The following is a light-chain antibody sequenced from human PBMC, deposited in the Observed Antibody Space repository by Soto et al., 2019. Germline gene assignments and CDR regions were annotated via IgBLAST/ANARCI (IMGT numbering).Light chain of an antibody. CDR1: NSNIGSNY. Sequence: QSVLTQPPSVSEAPGLGVTISCSGSNSNIGSNYVYWYQQLPGAAPKLLIYDNGKRPSGIPDRFSGSQSGTSATLGITGLQTGDEADYYCGTWDNSLSAVFGGGTKVTVL. J-gene: IGLJ2*01. CDR2: DNG. V-gene: IGLV1-51*01. CDR3: GTWDNSLSAV.